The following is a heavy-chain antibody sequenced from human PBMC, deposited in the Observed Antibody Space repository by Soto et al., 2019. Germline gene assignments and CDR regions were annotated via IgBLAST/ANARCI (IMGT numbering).Heavy chain of an antibody. V-gene: IGHV3-30*18. D-gene: IGHD3-3*01. Sequence: GGSLRLSCAASGFTFSSYGMHWVRQAPGKGLEWVAVISYDGSNKYYADSVKGRFTISRDNSKNTLYLQMNSLRAEDTAVYYCAKDQSPTLFGVVTYYYRCMDVWGQGTKVTVSS. CDR2: ISYDGSNK. J-gene: IGHJ6*02. CDR1: GFTFSSYG. CDR3: AKDQSPTLFGVVTYYYRCMDV.